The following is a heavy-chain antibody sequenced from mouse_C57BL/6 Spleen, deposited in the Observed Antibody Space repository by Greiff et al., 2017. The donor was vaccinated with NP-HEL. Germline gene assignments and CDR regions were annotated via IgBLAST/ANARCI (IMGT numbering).Heavy chain of an antibody. CDR3: ARSYGSSYFDY. Sequence: QVQLQQSGTELVKPGASVKISCKASGYAFSSYWMNWVKQRPGKGLEWIGQIYPGDGDTNYNGKFKGKATLTADKSSSTAYMQLSSLTSEDSAVYFCARSYGSSYFDYWGQGTTLTVSS. CDR1: GYAFSSYW. V-gene: IGHV1-80*01. CDR2: IYPGDGDT. J-gene: IGHJ2*01. D-gene: IGHD1-1*01.